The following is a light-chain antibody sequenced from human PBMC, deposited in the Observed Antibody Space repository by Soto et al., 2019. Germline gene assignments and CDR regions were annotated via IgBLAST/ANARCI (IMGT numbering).Light chain of an antibody. CDR2: DVS. J-gene: IGLJ1*01. Sequence: QSVLTQPASVSGSPGQSITISCTGTTSDVGRYNYVSWYQQHPGKAPKLIIYDVSNRPSGVSNRFSGSKSGNTASLTISGLQADVEADYYCNSYTSSSTYVFGTGTNVTVL. CDR3: NSYTSSSTYV. CDR1: TSDVGRYNY. V-gene: IGLV2-14*01.